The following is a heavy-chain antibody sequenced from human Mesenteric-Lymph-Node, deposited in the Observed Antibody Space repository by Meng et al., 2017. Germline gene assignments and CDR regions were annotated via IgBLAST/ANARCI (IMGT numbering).Heavy chain of an antibody. D-gene: IGHD3-10*01. CDR1: GYTFTSYA. J-gene: IGHJ4*02. CDR2: ISAYNGYT. Sequence: ASVKVSCKASGYTFTSYAIHWVRQAPGQGPEWMGWISAYNGYTKYAQIFQGRVTKTTDTSTKTAYRELRGLTSDDTAVYYCARSKHFYGSGTSYKIPSEFDYWGQGTLVTVSS. V-gene: IGHV1-18*01. CDR3: ARSKHFYGSGTSYKIPSEFDY.